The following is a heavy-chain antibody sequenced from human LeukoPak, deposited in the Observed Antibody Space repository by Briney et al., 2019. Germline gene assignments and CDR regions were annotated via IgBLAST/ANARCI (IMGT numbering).Heavy chain of an antibody. V-gene: IGHV3-7*01. J-gene: IGHJ4*02. Sequence: PGGSLRLSCAASGFTFSSYSMNWVRQAPGKGLEWVANIKQDGRERYYVDSVKGRFTISRDNAKNSMYLQMNSLRADDTAVYYCARDAYIDRYFDYWGQGTLVTVSS. CDR1: GFTFSSYS. D-gene: IGHD3-22*01. CDR3: ARDAYIDRYFDY. CDR2: IKQDGRER.